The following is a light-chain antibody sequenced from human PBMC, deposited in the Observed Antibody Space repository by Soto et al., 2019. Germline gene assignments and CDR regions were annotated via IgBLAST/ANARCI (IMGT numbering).Light chain of an antibody. CDR1: QSISIH. CDR3: QQYDSWPSWT. V-gene: IGKV3-15*01. Sequence: EIVMTQSPATLSVSPGERATLSCRASQSISIHLAWYQQQPGQGPRLIIYGASTRDTGTPSRFSGSGSGTEFTLTISSLQSEDFAVYYCQQYDSWPSWTFGQGTKVEIK. CDR2: GAS. J-gene: IGKJ1*01.